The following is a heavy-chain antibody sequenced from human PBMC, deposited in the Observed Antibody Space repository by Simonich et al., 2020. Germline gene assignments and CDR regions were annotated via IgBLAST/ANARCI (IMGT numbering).Heavy chain of an antibody. Sequence: QVQLVQSGAEVKKPGASVKVSCKASGYTFTGYYMHWGRQAPGQGLEWMGRINPTSGGTNYAQKFQGRVTMTRDTAISTAYMELSRLRSDDTAVYYCARVRFEAFDIWGQGTMVTVSS. CDR2: INPTSGGT. V-gene: IGHV1-2*02. CDR1: GYTFTGYY. CDR3: ARVRFEAFDI. J-gene: IGHJ3*02.